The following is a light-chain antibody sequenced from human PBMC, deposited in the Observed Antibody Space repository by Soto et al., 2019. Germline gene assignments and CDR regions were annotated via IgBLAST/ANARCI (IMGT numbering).Light chain of an antibody. Sequence: DIQITQSPSSLSASVGDIVTITCRASQSISSYLNWYQQKPGKAPKLLIYAASSLQSGVPSRFSGSGSGTDFTLTISSLQPEEFATYYCQQSYSTPRWAFGQGTKVEIK. CDR3: QQSYSTPRWA. CDR2: AAS. V-gene: IGKV1-39*01. CDR1: QSISSY. J-gene: IGKJ1*01.